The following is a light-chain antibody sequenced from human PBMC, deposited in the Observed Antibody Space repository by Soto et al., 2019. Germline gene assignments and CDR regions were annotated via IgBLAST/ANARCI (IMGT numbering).Light chain of an antibody. Sequence: EIMLTQSPGTLSLSPGERATLSCRASQSVASNNLAWYQQKPGQSPRLLIYGASSRARGIPDRFTGSGSGTDFILTISRLEPEDFAVYYCQQYGSSPRTFGQGTRVEIK. CDR1: QSVASNN. V-gene: IGKV3-20*01. J-gene: IGKJ1*01. CDR3: QQYGSSPRT. CDR2: GAS.